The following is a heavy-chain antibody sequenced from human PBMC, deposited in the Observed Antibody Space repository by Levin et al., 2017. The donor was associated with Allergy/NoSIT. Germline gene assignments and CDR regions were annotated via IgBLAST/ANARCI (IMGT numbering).Heavy chain of an antibody. Sequence: PSETLSLTCAVSGYPIGSGFYWGWIRQPPGKGLEWIGSVHNSWTTYYNASLERRVTFSVDTSKNQFSLKLNSVTAADTAVYSCARAVATSPYFFDYWGQGILVTVSS. CDR1: GYPIGSGFY. J-gene: IGHJ4*02. V-gene: IGHV4-38-2*01. CDR3: ARAVATSPYFFDY. CDR2: VHNSWTT.